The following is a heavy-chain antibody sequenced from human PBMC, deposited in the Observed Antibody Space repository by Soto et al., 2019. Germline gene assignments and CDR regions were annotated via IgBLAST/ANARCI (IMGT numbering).Heavy chain of an antibody. D-gene: IGHD3-10*01. Sequence: SETLSLTCTVSGGSISSYYWSWIRQPPGKGLEWIGYIYYSGSTNYNPSLKSRVTISVDTSKNQFSLKLSSVTAADTAVYYCARAYGEYNFDYWGQGTLVTVSS. V-gene: IGHV4-59*01. CDR1: GGSISSYY. CDR2: IYYSGST. CDR3: ARAYGEYNFDY. J-gene: IGHJ4*02.